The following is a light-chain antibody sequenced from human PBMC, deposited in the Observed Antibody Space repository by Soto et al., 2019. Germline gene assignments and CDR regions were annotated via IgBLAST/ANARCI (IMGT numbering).Light chain of an antibody. J-gene: IGLJ3*02. CDR3: SSYAGSNNWV. CDR2: EVS. V-gene: IGLV2-8*01. Sequence: QSVLTQPPSASGSPGQSLTISCTGTSSDVGSYNYVSWYQQHPGKAPKLMIYEVSKRPSGVPDRFSGSKSGNTASLTVSGLQAEDEADYYCSSYAGSNNWVFGGGTKLTVL. CDR1: SSDVGSYNY.